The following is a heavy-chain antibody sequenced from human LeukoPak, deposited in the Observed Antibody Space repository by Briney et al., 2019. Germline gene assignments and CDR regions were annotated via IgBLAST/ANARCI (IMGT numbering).Heavy chain of an antibody. CDR2: IYYSGST. CDR1: GGSISSYY. J-gene: IGHJ5*02. CDR3: ARVYFFNGSPGFDP. Sequence: PSETLSLTCTVSGGSISSYYWSWIRQPPGKGLEWIGYIYYSGSTNYNPSLKSRVTISVDTSKNQFSLKLSSVTAADTAVYYCARVYFFNGSPGFDPWGQGTLVTVSS. V-gene: IGHV4-59*01. D-gene: IGHD2-8*01.